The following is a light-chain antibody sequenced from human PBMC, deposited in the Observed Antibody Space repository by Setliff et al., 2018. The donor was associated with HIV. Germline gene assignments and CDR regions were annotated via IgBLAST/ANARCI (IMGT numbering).Light chain of an antibody. CDR3: SAWDDSLNGRV. V-gene: IGLV1-44*01. CDR2: SNN. Sequence: QSALTQPPSASGTPGRRVTITCSGSTSNIGGNTVNWYQQLPGTAPKLLSYSNNQRPSGVPDRFSGSKSGTSASLAISGLQPEDEADYYCSAWDDSLNGRVFGGGTKVTVL. CDR1: TSNIGGNT. J-gene: IGLJ3*02.